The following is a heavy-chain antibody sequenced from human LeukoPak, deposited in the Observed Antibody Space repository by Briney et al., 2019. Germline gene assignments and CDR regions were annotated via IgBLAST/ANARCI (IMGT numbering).Heavy chain of an antibody. CDR1: GGSISSSYS. J-gene: IGHJ4*02. V-gene: IGHV4-39*01. Sequence: KTSETLSLTCTVSGGSISSSYSWGWIRQPPGKGLEWIGSIYYSGSTYYNPSLKSRVTISVDTSKNQFSLKLSSVTAADTAVYYCARFSGFLWGQGTLVTVSS. CDR3: ARFSGFL. CDR2: IYYSGST.